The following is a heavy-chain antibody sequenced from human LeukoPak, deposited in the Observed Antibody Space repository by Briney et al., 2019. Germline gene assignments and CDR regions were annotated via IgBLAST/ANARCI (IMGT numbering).Heavy chain of an antibody. CDR2: ISTDGSNT. D-gene: IGHD1-1*01. Sequence: GGSLRLSCAASGFTFSSYWMHWVRQAPGKGLEWVSRISTDGSNTYYADSVKGRFTISGDNAKNTLFLQMNSLRAEDTAVYYCARGTTSRLYYFDNWGQGTLVTVSS. V-gene: IGHV3-74*01. CDR3: ARGTTSRLYYFDN. CDR1: GFTFSSYW. J-gene: IGHJ4*02.